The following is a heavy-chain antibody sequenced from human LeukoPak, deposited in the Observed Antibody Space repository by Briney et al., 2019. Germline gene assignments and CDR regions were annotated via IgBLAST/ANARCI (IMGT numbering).Heavy chain of an antibody. CDR2: FYYSGDT. CDR1: GASINSYY. D-gene: IGHD2-15*01. J-gene: IGHJ5*02. CDR3: ARDRGYCEGGTCCVWLDP. V-gene: IGHV4-59*01. Sequence: SETLSLTCTVSGASINSYYWSWLRQPPGKGLEWIGYFYYSGDTNYNPSLKSRGTMSLDTSENQLSLKLTSVTAADTAVYYCARDRGYCEGGTCCVWLDPWGQGTLVTVSS.